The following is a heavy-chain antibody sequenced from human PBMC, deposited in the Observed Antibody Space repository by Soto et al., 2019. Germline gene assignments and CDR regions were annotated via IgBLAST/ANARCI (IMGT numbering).Heavy chain of an antibody. Sequence: QVQRVESGGGVVQPGRSLRLSCAASGFTFSSYGMHWVRQAPGKGLEWVAVISYDGSNKYYADSVKGRFTISRDNSKNTLYLQMNSLRAEDTAEYYCAKDPNYCISTSCYYYGMDVWGQGTTVTVSS. CDR1: GFTFSSYG. D-gene: IGHD2-2*01. CDR3: AKDPNYCISTSCYYYGMDV. J-gene: IGHJ6*02. CDR2: ISYDGSNK. V-gene: IGHV3-30*18.